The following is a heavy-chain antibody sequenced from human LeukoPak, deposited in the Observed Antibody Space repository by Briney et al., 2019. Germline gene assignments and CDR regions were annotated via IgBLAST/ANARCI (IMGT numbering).Heavy chain of an antibody. CDR1: GFTFSTYA. D-gene: IGHD6-19*01. CDR3: ARRSGIAVAGAFDY. J-gene: IGHJ4*02. CDR2: ISGSGDST. V-gene: IGHV3-23*01. Sequence: GGSLRLSCAASGFTFSTYAMSWVRQAPGKGLEWVSGISGSGDSTYYADSVKGRFTISRDNSKNTLYLQMNSLRAEDTAVYYCARRSGIAVAGAFDYWGQGTLVTVSS.